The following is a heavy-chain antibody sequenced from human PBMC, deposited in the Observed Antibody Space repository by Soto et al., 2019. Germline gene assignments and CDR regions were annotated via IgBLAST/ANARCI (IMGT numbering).Heavy chain of an antibody. J-gene: IGHJ6*02. CDR2: ISYDGSNK. CDR1: GFIFSSYG. CDR3: AKTPAASMVTTTGYYYVLDF. V-gene: IGHV3-30*18. Sequence: PGGSLRLSCAASGFIFSSYGMHWVRQAPGKGLEWVAVISYDGSNKYYADSVKGRFTISRDNSKNTLYLQMNSLRAEDTAVYYCAKTPAASMVTTTGYYYVLDFWGQGTTVIVSS. D-gene: IGHD4-17*01.